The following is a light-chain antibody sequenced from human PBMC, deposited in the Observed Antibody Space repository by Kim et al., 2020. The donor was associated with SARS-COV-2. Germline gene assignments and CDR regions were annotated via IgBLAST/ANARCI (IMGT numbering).Light chain of an antibody. CDR3: QQLGS. Sequence: TLPLAPGDMATLSGMASQGFSNYLAWYQQKPGKAPRLLIYEASKRAAGIPARFSGSGSGTDFTLTISRLEPGDSAVYFCQQLGSLGQGTRLVIK. CDR1: QGFSNY. J-gene: IGKJ5*01. CDR2: EAS. V-gene: IGKV3D-11*01.